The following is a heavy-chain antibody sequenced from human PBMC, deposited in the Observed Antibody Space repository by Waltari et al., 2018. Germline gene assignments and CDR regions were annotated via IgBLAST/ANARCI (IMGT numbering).Heavy chain of an antibody. V-gene: IGHV3-11*01. J-gene: IGHJ3*02. Sequence: QVQLVESGGGLVKPGGSLRLSCAASGLPFSDYYMIWTRQAPGKGLEWFSYISSSGSTIYYADSVKGRFTISRDNAKNSLYLQMNSLRAEDTAVYYCARGDPHDAFDIWGQGTMVTVSS. CDR1: GLPFSDYY. CDR3: ARGDPHDAFDI. CDR2: ISSSGSTI.